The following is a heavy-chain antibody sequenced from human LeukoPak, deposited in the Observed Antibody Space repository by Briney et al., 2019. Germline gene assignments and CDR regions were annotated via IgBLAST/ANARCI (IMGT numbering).Heavy chain of an antibody. D-gene: IGHD6-13*01. CDR3: ARDEAAAGTSFDY. J-gene: IGHJ4*02. CDR2: IYYSGST. CDR1: GGSISSYY. V-gene: IGHV4-59*01. Sequence: PSETLSLTCTVSGGSISSYYWSWIRQPPGKGLECIGYIYYSGSTNYNPSLKSRVTISVDTSKNQFSLKLSSVTAADTAVYYCARDEAAAGTSFDYWGQGTLVTVSS.